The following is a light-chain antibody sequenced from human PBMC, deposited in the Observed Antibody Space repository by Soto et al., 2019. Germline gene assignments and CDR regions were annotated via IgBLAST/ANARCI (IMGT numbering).Light chain of an antibody. Sequence: EIQMTHSPSSWSEPVGDRVTLTCRASQMMSRSLNWYHQKAGRAPKLLISAASNLQTGVPSRFSGSGSGTEFTLTISSLQPEDFGTYYCQQSYSTPWTFGQGTTVDIK. CDR1: QMMSRS. CDR2: AAS. V-gene: IGKV1-39*01. CDR3: QQSYSTPWT. J-gene: IGKJ1*01.